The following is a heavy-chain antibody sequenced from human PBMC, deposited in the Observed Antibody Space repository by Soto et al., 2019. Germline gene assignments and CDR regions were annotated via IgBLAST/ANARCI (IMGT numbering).Heavy chain of an antibody. V-gene: IGHV3-23*01. Sequence: EVQLLDSGGGLVQPGGSLRLSCAASRFTFSSYTMSWVRQAPGKGLEWVSGISGSGITTYYADSVKGRFTVSRDNSENPLYLQMNSLRADDTAVYYCAKAYTSGWYPFPFDYWGQGTLVTVSS. CDR3: AKAYTSGWYPFPFDY. CDR1: RFTFSSYT. D-gene: IGHD6-19*01. J-gene: IGHJ4*02. CDR2: ISGSGITT.